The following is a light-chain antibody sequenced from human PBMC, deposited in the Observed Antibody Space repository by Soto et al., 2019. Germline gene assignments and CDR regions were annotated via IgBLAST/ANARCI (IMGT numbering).Light chain of an antibody. CDR1: SNDVGGNNDY. V-gene: IGLV2-8*01. CDR2: AVS. CDR3: IAYAGNDTFV. Sequence: QSVLTQPPSASGSPGQSVTISCTGSSNDVGGNNDYVSWYQQHPGKAPKLLIYAVSKRPSGVSERFSGSKSGNTASLTVSGLQAEDEADYYCIAYAGNDTFVFGSGTKVTVL. J-gene: IGLJ1*01.